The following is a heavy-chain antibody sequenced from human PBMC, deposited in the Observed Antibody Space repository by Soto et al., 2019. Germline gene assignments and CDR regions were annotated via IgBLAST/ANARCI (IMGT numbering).Heavy chain of an antibody. Sequence: ASVKVSCKASGGTFSSYAISWVRQAPGQGLEWMGGIIPIFGTANYAQKFQGRVTITADESTSTAYMELSSLRSEDTAVYYCARAMNPVPRTINYYYNGMDVWGQGTTVTVSS. CDR3: ARAMNPVPRTINYYYNGMDV. CDR1: GGTFSSYA. J-gene: IGHJ6*02. V-gene: IGHV1-69*13. CDR2: IIPIFGTA. D-gene: IGHD4-17*01.